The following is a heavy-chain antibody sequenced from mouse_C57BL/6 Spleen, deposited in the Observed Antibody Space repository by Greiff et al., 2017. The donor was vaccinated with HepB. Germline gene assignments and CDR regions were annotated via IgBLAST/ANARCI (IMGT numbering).Heavy chain of an antibody. J-gene: IGHJ2*01. CDR1: GFTFSSYT. V-gene: IGHV5-9*01. Sequence: EVQVVESGGGLVKPGGSLKLSCAASGFTFSSYTMSWVRQTPEKRLEWVATISGGGGNTYYPDSVKGRFTISRDNAKNTLYLQMSSLRSEDTALYYCARQDTLDYWGQGTTLTVSS. CDR2: ISGGGGNT. CDR3: ARQDTLDY.